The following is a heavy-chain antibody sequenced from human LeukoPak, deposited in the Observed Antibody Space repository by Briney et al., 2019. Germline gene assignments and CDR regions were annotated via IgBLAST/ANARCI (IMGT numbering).Heavy chain of an antibody. V-gene: IGHV3-64D*09. D-gene: IGHD6-13*01. CDR3: VKSSKQQLIDY. CDR1: GFTFSSYA. J-gene: IGHJ4*02. CDR2: ISSNGGST. Sequence: PGGSLRLSCSASGFTFSSYAMHWVRQAPAKGLAYVAAISSNGGSTYYADSVKGRFTISRDNSKNTLYLQMSSLRAEYTAVYYCVKSSKQQLIDYWGQGTLVTVSS.